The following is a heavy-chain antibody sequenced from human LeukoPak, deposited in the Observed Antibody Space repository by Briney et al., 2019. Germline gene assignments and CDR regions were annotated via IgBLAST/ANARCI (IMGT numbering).Heavy chain of an antibody. CDR1: GFTFSDYW. J-gene: IGHJ6*02. Sequence: PGGSLRLSCAASGFTFSDYWMHWVRQAPGKGLVWVSRVNSDGSSTTYADSVKGRFTISGDNAKNTLYLQMNSLRAEDTAVYYCARGRYYGMDVWGQGTTVTVSS. V-gene: IGHV3-74*01. CDR2: VNSDGSST. CDR3: ARGRYYGMDV.